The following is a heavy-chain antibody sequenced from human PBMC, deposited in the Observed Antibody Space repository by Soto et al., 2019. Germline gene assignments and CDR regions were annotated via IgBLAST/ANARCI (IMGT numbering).Heavy chain of an antibody. CDR3: ARDQRAVAGLFDY. CDR1: GFTFSSYS. D-gene: IGHD6-19*01. CDR2: ISSSSSYI. J-gene: IGHJ4*02. Sequence: EVQLVESGGGLVKPGGSLRLSCAASGFTFSSYSINWVRQAPGKGLEWVSSISSSSSYIYYADSVKGRFTISRDNAKNSLYLQMNSLRAEDTAVYYCARDQRAVAGLFDYWGQGTLVTVSS. V-gene: IGHV3-21*01.